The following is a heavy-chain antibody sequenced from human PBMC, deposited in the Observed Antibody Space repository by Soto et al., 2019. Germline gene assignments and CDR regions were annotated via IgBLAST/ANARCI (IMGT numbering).Heavy chain of an antibody. Sequence: QVQLVQSGAEVKKPGASVKVSCKASAYTFTSYDINWVRQATGQGLEWLGWMNPNSGNTGYTQKFKGSVTMTRNTSISTAYMELSSLRSEDTAVYYCARARYCSSTSCYAFDYWGQGTLVTVSS. V-gene: IGHV1-8*01. D-gene: IGHD2-2*01. CDR2: MNPNSGNT. CDR1: AYTFTSYD. CDR3: ARARYCSSTSCYAFDY. J-gene: IGHJ4*02.